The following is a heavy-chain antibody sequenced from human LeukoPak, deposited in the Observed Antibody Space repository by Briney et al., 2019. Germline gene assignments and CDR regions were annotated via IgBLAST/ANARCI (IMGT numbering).Heavy chain of an antibody. CDR3: ARDRHGAFDI. Sequence: GGSLRLSCAASGITFRNYGMQWVRQAPGKGLEWVAVIWYDGSNKYYGDSVKGRFTISRDNSKNMVYLQMNSLRAEDTAVYYCARDRHGAFDIWGQGTMVTVSS. J-gene: IGHJ3*02. V-gene: IGHV3-33*01. CDR1: GITFRNYG. CDR2: IWYDGSNK.